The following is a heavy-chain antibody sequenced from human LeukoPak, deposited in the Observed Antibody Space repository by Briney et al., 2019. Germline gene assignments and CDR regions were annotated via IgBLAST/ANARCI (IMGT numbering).Heavy chain of an antibody. CDR1: GFTFSSYS. CDR2: ISSSSSYM. CDR3: ARGIAVAGTETYYYGMDV. Sequence: GGSLRLSCAASGFTFSSYSMNWVRQAPGKGLEWVSSISSSSSYMYYADSVKGRFTISRDNAKNSLYLQMNSLRAEDTAVYYCARGIAVAGTETYYYGMDVWGQGTTVTVSS. V-gene: IGHV3-21*01. J-gene: IGHJ6*02. D-gene: IGHD6-19*01.